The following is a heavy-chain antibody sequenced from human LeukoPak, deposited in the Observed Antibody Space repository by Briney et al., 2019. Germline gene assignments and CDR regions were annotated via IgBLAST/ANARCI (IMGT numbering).Heavy chain of an antibody. J-gene: IGHJ4*02. CDR1: GFTFSDYY. D-gene: IGHD3-10*01. Sequence: GGSLRLSCAASGFTFSDYYMSWIRQAPGKGLEWVSYISNSGGATNYGDSVRGRFTISRDNSKNSLCLEMNSLRAEDTAIYFCARESYYGSGTYFNFDSWGQGILVTVSS. V-gene: IGHV3-11*01. CDR3: ARESYYGSGTYFNFDS. CDR2: ISNSGGAT.